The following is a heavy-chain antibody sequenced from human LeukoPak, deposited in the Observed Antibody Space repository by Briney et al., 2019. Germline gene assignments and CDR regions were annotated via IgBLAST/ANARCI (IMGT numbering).Heavy chain of an antibody. V-gene: IGHV3-7*01. CDR2: IKQDGSEK. Sequence: GGPPRLSCAAPGFTLSSYWMSWVRQAPGKGLGWVANIKQDGSEKYYVDSVKGRFTISRDNAKNSLYLQMNSLRAEDTAVYYCARGGDCSSTSCSLWDYWGQGTLVTVSS. D-gene: IGHD2-2*01. CDR1: GFTLSSYW. CDR3: ARGGDCSSTSCSLWDY. J-gene: IGHJ4*02.